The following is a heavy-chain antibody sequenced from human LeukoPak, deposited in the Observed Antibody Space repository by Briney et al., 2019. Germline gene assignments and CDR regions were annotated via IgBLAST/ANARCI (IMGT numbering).Heavy chain of an antibody. J-gene: IGHJ3*02. V-gene: IGHV3-21*01. Sequence: GGSLRLSCAASGSTFSSYSMNWVRQAPGKGLECVSSISSSSSYIYYADSVKGRFTISRDNAKNSLYLQMNSLRAEDTAVYYCASLVNFRHHSGNAFDIWGQGTMVTVSS. CDR2: ISSSSSYI. CDR3: ASLVNFRHHSGNAFDI. D-gene: IGHD1-26*01. CDR1: GSTFSSYS.